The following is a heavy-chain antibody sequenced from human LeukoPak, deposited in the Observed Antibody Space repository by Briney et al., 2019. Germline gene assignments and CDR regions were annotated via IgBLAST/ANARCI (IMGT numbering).Heavy chain of an antibody. V-gene: IGHV4-34*01. Sequence: SETLSLTCAVYGDSFSGHYWSWMRQPPGKGLEWIGEITDGGRTSYSPSLKSRATISVVPSQRQFSLELGSVTAADTAIYYCVRRSRVAMPNALDLISDFWGQGTLVTVSS. D-gene: IGHD6-13*01. J-gene: IGHJ4*02. CDR2: ITDGGRT. CDR3: VRRSRVAMPNALDLISDF. CDR1: GDSFSGHY.